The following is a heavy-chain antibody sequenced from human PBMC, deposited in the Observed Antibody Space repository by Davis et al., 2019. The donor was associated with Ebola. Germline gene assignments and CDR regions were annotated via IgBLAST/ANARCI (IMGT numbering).Heavy chain of an antibody. CDR2: ISSSSSYI. CDR3: ARVVHFWSGYYIGWFDP. V-gene: IGHV3-21*01. J-gene: IGHJ5*02. CDR1: GFTFSSYS. D-gene: IGHD3-3*02. Sequence: GGSLRLACAASGFTFSSYSMNWVRQAPGKGLEWVSSISSSSSYIYYADSVKGRFTISRDNAKNSLYLQMNSLRAEDTAVYYCARVVHFWSGYYIGWFDPWGQGTLVTVSS.